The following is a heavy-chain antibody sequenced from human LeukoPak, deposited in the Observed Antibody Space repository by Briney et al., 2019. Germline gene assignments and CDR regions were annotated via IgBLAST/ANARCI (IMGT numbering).Heavy chain of an antibody. D-gene: IGHD1-7*01. CDR1: EFSVGSNY. CDR3: AKEGKTRNWNYYQAKAVY. Sequence: GGSLRLSCAASEFSVGSNYMTWVRQAPGKGLEWVSLIYSGGSTYYADSVKGRFTISRDNSKNTLYLQMNSLRAEDTAVYYCAKEGKTRNWNYYQAKAVYWGQGTLVTVSS. J-gene: IGHJ4*02. V-gene: IGHV3-66*01. CDR2: IYSGGST.